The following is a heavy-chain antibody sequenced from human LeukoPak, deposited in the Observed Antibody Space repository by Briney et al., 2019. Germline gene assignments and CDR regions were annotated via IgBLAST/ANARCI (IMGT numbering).Heavy chain of an antibody. CDR2: IYYGGST. CDR1: GGSIINNNYYY. Sequence: PSETLSLTCTVSGGSIINNNYYYWGWVRQPPGKGLEWIGSIYYGGSTYYNPSLKSRVTISVDTSKNQFSLKLSSVTATDTAVCYCARVYNWNQHFDYWGQGSLVTVSS. CDR3: ARVYNWNQHFDY. V-gene: IGHV4-39*01. D-gene: IGHD1-1*01. J-gene: IGHJ4*02.